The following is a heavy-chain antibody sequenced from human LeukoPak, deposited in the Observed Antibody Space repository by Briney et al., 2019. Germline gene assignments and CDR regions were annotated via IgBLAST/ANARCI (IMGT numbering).Heavy chain of an antibody. Sequence: GGSLRLSCAASGFTFDSYEMNWVRQVPGKGLEWLSHISSSGGSIHYADSLEGRFTISRDNGRNSFYLQMNSLRAGDTAVYYCARAKSWELLPTFDYWGQGTPVTVSS. V-gene: IGHV3-48*03. CDR3: ARAKSWELLPTFDY. J-gene: IGHJ4*02. CDR1: GFTFDSYE. D-gene: IGHD1-26*01. CDR2: ISSSGGSI.